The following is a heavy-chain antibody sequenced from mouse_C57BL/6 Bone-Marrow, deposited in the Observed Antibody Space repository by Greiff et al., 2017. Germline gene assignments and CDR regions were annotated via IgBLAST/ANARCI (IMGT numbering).Heavy chain of an antibody. D-gene: IGHD1-1*01. J-gene: IGHJ3*01. CDR3: ARHAYPNYYGAAWFAY. CDR2: FYPGSGSI. Sequence: VQLQQSGAELVKPGASVKLSCKASGYTFTEYTIHWVKQRSGQGLEWIGWFYPGSGSIKYNEKFKDKATLTADKSSRTVYMELSRLTSEDSAVYFCARHAYPNYYGAAWFAYWGQGTLVTVSA. CDR1: GYTFTEYT. V-gene: IGHV1-62-2*01.